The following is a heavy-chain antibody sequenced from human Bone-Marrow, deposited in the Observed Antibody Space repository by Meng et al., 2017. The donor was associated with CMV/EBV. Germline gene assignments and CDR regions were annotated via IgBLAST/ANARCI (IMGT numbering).Heavy chain of an antibody. CDR1: DYTFTRYG. Sequence: ASVKVSCKTSDYTFTRYGFSWVRQAPGQGLEWMGWISAYNGNTNYAQKFHERVTMTTDTTTWTVYMELRSLRSDDTAVYYCVRDRKIFGVVIATYYYYGMDVWGQGTTVTVSS. J-gene: IGHJ6*02. CDR3: VRDRKIFGVVIATYYYYGMDV. D-gene: IGHD3-3*01. CDR2: ISAYNGNT. V-gene: IGHV1-18*01.